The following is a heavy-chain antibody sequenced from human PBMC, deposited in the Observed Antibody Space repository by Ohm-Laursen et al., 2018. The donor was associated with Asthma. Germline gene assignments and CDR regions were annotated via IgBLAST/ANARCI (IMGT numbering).Heavy chain of an antibody. D-gene: IGHD1-26*01. CDR3: ARVNSGSSTTN. CDR2: INHSGST. Sequence: TLSLTCAVYGGSFSGYYWSWIRQPPGKGLEWIGEINHSGSTNYNPSLKSRVTISVDTSKNQFSLKLSSVTAADTAVYYCARVNSGSSTTNWGQGTLVTVSS. CDR1: GGSFSGYY. V-gene: IGHV4-34*01. J-gene: IGHJ4*02.